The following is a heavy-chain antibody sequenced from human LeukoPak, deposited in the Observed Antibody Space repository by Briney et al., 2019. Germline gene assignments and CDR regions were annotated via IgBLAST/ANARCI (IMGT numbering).Heavy chain of an antibody. V-gene: IGHV3-48*04. D-gene: IGHD6-19*01. Sequence: GGSLRLSCAASGFTFSSYSMNWVRQAPGKGLEWVSYISSSSSTIYYADSVKGRFTVSRDNAKNTLYLQMNSLRAEDTAVYYCARVSIGWYHFDYWGQGTLVTVSP. CDR3: ARVSIGWYHFDY. CDR1: GFTFSSYS. CDR2: ISSSSSTI. J-gene: IGHJ4*02.